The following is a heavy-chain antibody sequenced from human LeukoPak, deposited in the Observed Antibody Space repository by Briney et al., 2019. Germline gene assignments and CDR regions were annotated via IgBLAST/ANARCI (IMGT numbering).Heavy chain of an antibody. V-gene: IGHV4-59*08. CDR1: GGSISSYY. CDR2: IYYSGST. D-gene: IGHD5-12*01. CDR3: ATHSGYDSFDY. J-gene: IGHJ4*02. Sequence: SETLSLTCTVSGGSISSYYGSWVRQPPGKGLEWIGYIYYSGSTNYNPALKRRVTISVDTSKNQFSLKLSSVTAADTAVYYCATHSGYDSFDYWGQGTLVSVSS.